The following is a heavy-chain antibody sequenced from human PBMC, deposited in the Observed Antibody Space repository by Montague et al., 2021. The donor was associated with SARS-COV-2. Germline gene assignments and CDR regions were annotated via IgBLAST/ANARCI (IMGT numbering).Heavy chain of an antibody. CDR1: GFTFSSYE. CDR3: ASRELITMVRDAFDI. V-gene: IGHV3-48*03. Sequence: SLRLSCAASGFTFSSYEMNWVRQAPGKGLEWVSYISSSGSTIYYADSVKGRFTISRDNAKNSLYLQMNSLGAEDTAVYYCASRELITMVRDAFDIWGQGTMVTVSS. D-gene: IGHD3-10*01. CDR2: ISSSGSTI. J-gene: IGHJ3*02.